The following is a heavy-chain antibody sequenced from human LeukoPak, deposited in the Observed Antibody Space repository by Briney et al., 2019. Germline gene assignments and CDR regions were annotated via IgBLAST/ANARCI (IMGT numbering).Heavy chain of an antibody. CDR2: ISYDGSNK. V-gene: IGHV3-30-3*01. J-gene: IGHJ4*02. D-gene: IGHD6-6*01. Sequence: GRSLRLSCAASGFTFSSYAMHWVRQAPGKGLEWVAVISYDGSNKYYADSVKGRFTISRDNSKNTLYLQMNSLRAEDTAVYYCARSPFGAARPYYFDYWGQGTLVTVSS. CDR3: ARSPFGAARPYYFDY. CDR1: GFTFSSYA.